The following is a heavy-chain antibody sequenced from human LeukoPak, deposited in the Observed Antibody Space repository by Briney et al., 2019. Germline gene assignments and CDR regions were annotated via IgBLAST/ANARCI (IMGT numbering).Heavy chain of an antibody. CDR3: ARSRSHDFSGVYSGGYYYMDV. J-gene: IGHJ6*03. Sequence: PGGSLRLSCAASGFTFSSYGMHWVRQTPGKGLEWVAFIRYDGTNKHYADSVKGRFTISRDNSKNTLYLQMNSLRPEDTAVYYCARSRSHDFSGVYSGGYYYMDVWGRGTTVTVSS. V-gene: IGHV3-30*02. D-gene: IGHD3-3*01. CDR1: GFTFSSYG. CDR2: IRYDGTNK.